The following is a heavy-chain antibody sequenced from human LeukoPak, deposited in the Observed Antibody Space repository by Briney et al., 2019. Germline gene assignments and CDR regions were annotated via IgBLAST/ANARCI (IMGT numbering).Heavy chain of an antibody. V-gene: IGHV3-23*01. CDR1: GFTFSIYA. Sequence: GALRLSCAASGFTFSIYAMHWVRQAPGKGLEWVSSIGVGGDTTYYADSVKGRFTISGDNSNSTLYLQMNSLRAGDTAVYYCAKDPNGNYSGAFDIWGQGTMVTVSS. D-gene: IGHD4-17*01. CDR2: IGVGGDTT. J-gene: IGHJ3*02. CDR3: AKDPNGNYSGAFDI.